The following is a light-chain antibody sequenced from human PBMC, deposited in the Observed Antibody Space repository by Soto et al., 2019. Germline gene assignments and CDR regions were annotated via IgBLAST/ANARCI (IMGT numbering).Light chain of an antibody. CDR3: QHRSNWPLT. CDR2: DAS. CDR1: QSVTSY. V-gene: IGKV3-11*02. J-gene: IGKJ4*01. Sequence: EIVLTQSPATLSLSPGERATLSCRASQSVTSYLSWYQQKPGEAPRLLLYDASNRATGLPARFSGSGAGRYFILTSSMLDPDYFVCYYWQHRSNWPLTFGGGTKVDIK.